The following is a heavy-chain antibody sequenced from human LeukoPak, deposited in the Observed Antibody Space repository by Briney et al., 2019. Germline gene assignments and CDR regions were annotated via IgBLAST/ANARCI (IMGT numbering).Heavy chain of an antibody. D-gene: IGHD3-3*01. CDR2: IRNKANSYAT. V-gene: IGHV3-73*01. CDR1: GFTFSGSA. Sequence: PGGSLRLSCAASGFTFSGSAMHWVRQASGKGLEWVGRIRNKANSYATAYVASVKGRFTISRDDSKNTAYLQMNSLKTEDTAVYYCTRHPDVYYDFWSGYYQYYFDYWGQGTLVTVSS. CDR3: TRHPDVYYDFWSGYYQYYFDY. J-gene: IGHJ4*02.